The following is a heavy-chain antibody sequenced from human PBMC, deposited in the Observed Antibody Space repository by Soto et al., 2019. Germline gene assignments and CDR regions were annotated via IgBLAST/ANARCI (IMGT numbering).Heavy chain of an antibody. CDR1: GFTFSSYI. Sequence: GGSLRLSCAASGFTFSSYIMNWVRQAPGKGLEWVSYISSSSSTIYYADSVKGRFTISRDNAKNSLYQQMNSLRAEDTAVYYCAREYCSSTSCLNWFDPWGQGTLVTVSS. V-gene: IGHV3-48*01. CDR2: ISSSSSTI. D-gene: IGHD2-2*01. J-gene: IGHJ5*02. CDR3: AREYCSSTSCLNWFDP.